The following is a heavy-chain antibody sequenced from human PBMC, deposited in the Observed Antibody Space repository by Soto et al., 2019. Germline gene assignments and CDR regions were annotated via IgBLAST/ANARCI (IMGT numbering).Heavy chain of an antibody. D-gene: IGHD6-13*01. CDR1: GFTFSSYA. CDR3: ARAESAAGANDY. Sequence: PGGSLRLSCAASGFTFSSYAMHWVRQAPGKGLEWVAVISYDGSNKYYADSVKGRFTISRDNSKNSLSLQMSSLRAEDTAVYCCARAESAAGANDYWGQGALVTVSS. V-gene: IGHV3-30-3*01. J-gene: IGHJ4*02. CDR2: ISYDGSNK.